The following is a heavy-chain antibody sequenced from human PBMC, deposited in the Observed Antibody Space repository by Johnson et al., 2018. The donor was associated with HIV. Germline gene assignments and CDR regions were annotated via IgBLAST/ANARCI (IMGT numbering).Heavy chain of an antibody. CDR3: AKDWDSPDAFDI. V-gene: IGHV3-30*02. Sequence: QVQLVESGGGVVQPGGSLRLSCAASGFTFSSYGMHWVRQAPGKGLEWVAFIRYDGSNKYYADSVKGRFTISRDNSKNTLYLQMNSLRAEDTAVYYCAKDWDSPDAFDIWGQGTMVTVSS. J-gene: IGHJ3*02. CDR1: GFTFSSYG. CDR2: IRYDGSNK. D-gene: IGHD1-26*01.